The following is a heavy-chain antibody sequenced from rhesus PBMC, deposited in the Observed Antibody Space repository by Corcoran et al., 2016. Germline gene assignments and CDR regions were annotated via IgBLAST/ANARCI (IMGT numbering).Heavy chain of an antibody. CDR1: GFSISTPGTG. D-gene: IGHD6-37*01. CDR2: IYWNDSK. V-gene: IGHV2-95*01. Sequence: QVTLKESGPALVKPTQTLTLTCTFSGFSISTPGTGVGWIRQPPGKALEWLASIYWNDSKYYSTSLKSRLTISKDTSKNQVVLTMTNMDPVDTATYYCARVGSGGAFDFWSQGLRVTVSS. CDR3: ARVGSGGAFDF. J-gene: IGHJ3*01.